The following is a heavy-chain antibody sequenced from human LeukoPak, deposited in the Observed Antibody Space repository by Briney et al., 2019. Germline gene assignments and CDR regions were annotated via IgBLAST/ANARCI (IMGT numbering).Heavy chain of an antibody. V-gene: IGHV4-4*07. D-gene: IGHD1-26*01. CDR1: GGSFSGYY. J-gene: IGHJ6*03. CDR2: IYTSGST. CDR3: ARDHPTPTTGYMDV. Sequence: SETLSLTCAVYGGSFSGYYWSWIRQPAGKGLEWIGRIYTSGSTNYNPSFKSRVTISADTSKNQFSLKLSSVTAADTAVYYCARDHPTPTTGYMDVWSTGTTVTVSS.